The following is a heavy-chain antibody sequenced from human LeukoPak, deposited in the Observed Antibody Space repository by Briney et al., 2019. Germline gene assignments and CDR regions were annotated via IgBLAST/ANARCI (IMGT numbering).Heavy chain of an antibody. CDR3: ARHPSSTYFDY. CDR1: GYSISSGYY. CDR2: IYHSGNT. V-gene: IGHV4-38-2*01. Sequence: SETLSLTCAVSGYSISSGYYWGWMRQPPGKGLEWIGSIYHSGNTYYNPSLKSRVTTSVDTSKNQFSLKLSSVTAADTAVYYCARHPSSTYFDYWGQGALVTVSS. J-gene: IGHJ4*02.